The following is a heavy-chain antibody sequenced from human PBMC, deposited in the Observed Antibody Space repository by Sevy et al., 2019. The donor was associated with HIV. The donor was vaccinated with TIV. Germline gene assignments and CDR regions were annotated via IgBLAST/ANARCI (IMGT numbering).Heavy chain of an antibody. CDR3: AKAVIAAAGNGY. CDR2: IRYDGSNK. J-gene: IGHJ4*02. Sequence: GGSLRLSCAASGFTFSSYGMHWVRQAPGKGLEWVAFIRYDGSNKYYADSVKGRFTISRDNSKNTLYLQMNSLRAEDTAGYYCAKAVIAAAGNGYWGQGTLVTVSS. V-gene: IGHV3-30*02. CDR1: GFTFSSYG. D-gene: IGHD6-13*01.